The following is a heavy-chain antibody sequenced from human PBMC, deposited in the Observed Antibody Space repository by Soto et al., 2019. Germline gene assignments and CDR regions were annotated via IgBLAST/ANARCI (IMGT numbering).Heavy chain of an antibody. CDR1: GFTFSSYE. CDR3: ARDRDVGDILTGYYKYYFDY. CDR2: ISSSGSTI. J-gene: IGHJ4*02. Sequence: PGGSLRLSCAASGFTFSSYEMNWVRQAPGKGLEWVSYISSSGSTIYYADSVKGRFTISRDNAKNSLYLQMNSLRAEDTAVYYCARDRDVGDILTGYYKYYFDYWGQGTLVTVSS. V-gene: IGHV3-48*03. D-gene: IGHD3-9*01.